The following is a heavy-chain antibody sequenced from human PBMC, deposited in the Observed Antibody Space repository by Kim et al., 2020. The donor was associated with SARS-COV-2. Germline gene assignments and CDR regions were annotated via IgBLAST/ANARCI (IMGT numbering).Heavy chain of an antibody. V-gene: IGHV4-59*13. CDR2: IYYSGST. J-gene: IGHJ3*02. CDR3: ARGYTMVRGVIAYAFDI. Sequence: SETLSLTCTVSGGSISSYYWSWIRQPPGKGLEWIGYIYYSGSTNYNPSLKSRVTISVDTSKNQFSLKLSSVTAADTAVYYCARGYTMVRGVIAYAFDIWGQGTMVTVSS. D-gene: IGHD3-10*01. CDR1: GGSISSYY.